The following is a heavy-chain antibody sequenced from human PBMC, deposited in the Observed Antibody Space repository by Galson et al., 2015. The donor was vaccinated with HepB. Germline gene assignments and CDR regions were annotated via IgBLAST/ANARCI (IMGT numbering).Heavy chain of an antibody. J-gene: IGHJ6*02. CDR2: ISAYNGNT. CDR1: GYTFTSYG. Sequence: SVKVSCKASGYTFTSYGISWVRQAPGQGLEWMGWISAYNGNTNYAQKLQGRVTMTTDTSTSTAYMELRSLRSDDTAVYYCARDVRVWGLRDCEAGYYYYGMDVWGQGTTVTVSS. V-gene: IGHV1-18*04. D-gene: IGHD3-10*02. CDR3: ARDVRVWGLRDCEAGYYYYGMDV.